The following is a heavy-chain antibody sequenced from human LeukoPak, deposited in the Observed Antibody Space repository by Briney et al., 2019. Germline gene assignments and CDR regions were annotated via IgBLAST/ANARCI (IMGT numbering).Heavy chain of an antibody. V-gene: IGHV1-8*03. CDR1: GYTFTSYD. CDR3: ARGVVVPAALSYAYYYYMDV. J-gene: IGHJ6*03. D-gene: IGHD2-2*01. Sequence: ASVKVSCKASGYTFTSYDINWVRQATGQGLEWMGWMNPNSGNTGYAQKFQGRVTITRNTSISTAYMELSSLRSEDTAVYYCARGVVVPAALSYAYYYYMDVWGKGTTVTVSS. CDR2: MNPNSGNT.